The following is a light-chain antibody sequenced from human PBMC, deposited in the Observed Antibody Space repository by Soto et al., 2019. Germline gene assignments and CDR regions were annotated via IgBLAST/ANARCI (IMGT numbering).Light chain of an antibody. J-gene: IGKJ2*01. CDR3: QQYVSSPPYT. Sequence: EMVLTQSPGTLSLSPGERATLSCRASQSISSSYLAWYQQKPGQAPRLLIYGASSRTTGIPDRFSGSGSWTDFTLTISRLEPEDFAVYYCQQYVSSPPYTFGQGTKLEIK. CDR1: QSISSSY. CDR2: GAS. V-gene: IGKV3-20*01.